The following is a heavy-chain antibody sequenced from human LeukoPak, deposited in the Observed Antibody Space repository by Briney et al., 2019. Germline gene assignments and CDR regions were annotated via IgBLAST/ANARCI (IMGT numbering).Heavy chain of an antibody. CDR1: GFTFNNAW. J-gene: IGHJ5*02. CDR2: IKSKNVGGTT. V-gene: IGHV3-15*01. Sequence: GGSLRLSCAASGFTFNNAWMNWVRQAPGKGLEWVGRIKSKNVGGTTDYAAPVKGRFTISRDDSKNTVYLQMNSLKIEDTTVYYCTSHAAFDPWGQGTLVTVSS. CDR3: TSHAAFDP.